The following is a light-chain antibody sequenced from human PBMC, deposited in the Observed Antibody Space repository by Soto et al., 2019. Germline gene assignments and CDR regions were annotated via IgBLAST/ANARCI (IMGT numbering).Light chain of an antibody. CDR3: NSYTSRSTVL. CDR1: SSDVGGFNY. CDR2: DVS. J-gene: IGLJ2*01. Sequence: QSALTQPASVSGSPGQSITISCTGTSSDVGGFNYVSWYQQHPGKAPKLMIYDVSNRPSGVSNRFSGSKSGNTASLTISGLQAADEADYYCNSYTSRSTVLFGGGTKVTVL. V-gene: IGLV2-14*03.